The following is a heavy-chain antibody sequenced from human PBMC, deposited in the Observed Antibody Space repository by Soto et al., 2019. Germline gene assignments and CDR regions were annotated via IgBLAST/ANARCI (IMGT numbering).Heavy chain of an antibody. CDR3: ARGRGSSALDY. J-gene: IGHJ4*02. CDR1: GYTFTSYG. V-gene: IGHV1-18*01. CDR2: ISAYNGNT. Sequence: QVQLVQSGAEVKKPGASVKVSCKASGYTFTSYGISWVRQAPGQGLEWMGWISAYNGNTNYAQKPQCRVTMTKDTSTSTAYMGLRSLRSDATAVYYCARGRGSSALDYWGQGTLVTVSS. D-gene: IGHD1-26*01.